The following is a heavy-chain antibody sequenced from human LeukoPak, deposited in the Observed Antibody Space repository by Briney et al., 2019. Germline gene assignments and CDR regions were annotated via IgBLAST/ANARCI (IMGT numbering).Heavy chain of an antibody. CDR3: TRAHGRITRDAYLDY. D-gene: IGHD3-10*01. V-gene: IGHV3-53*01. CDR1: GFTFRNYV. Sequence: GGSLRLSCAASGFTFRNYVIHWVRQAPGKGLTWVSVIYSSGSTYYADSVKGRFAISRDDSKNTLHLQMDSLRAEDTAMYYCTRAHGRITRDAYLDYWGQGTLVTVSS. CDR2: IYSSGST. J-gene: IGHJ4*02.